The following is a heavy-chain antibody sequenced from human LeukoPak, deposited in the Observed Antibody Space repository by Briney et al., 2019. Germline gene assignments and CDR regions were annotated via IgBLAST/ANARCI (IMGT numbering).Heavy chain of an antibody. J-gene: IGHJ5*02. Sequence: ASVKVSCKASGYTFTGYYMHWVRQAPGQGLEWMGWINPNSGGTNYAQKFQGRVTMTRDTSISTAYMELSRLRSDDTAEYYCARVLVVPAAIYGGGWFDPWGQGTLVTVSS. V-gene: IGHV1-2*02. CDR1: GYTFTGYY. CDR2: INPNSGGT. CDR3: ARVLVVPAAIYGGGWFDP. D-gene: IGHD2-2*02.